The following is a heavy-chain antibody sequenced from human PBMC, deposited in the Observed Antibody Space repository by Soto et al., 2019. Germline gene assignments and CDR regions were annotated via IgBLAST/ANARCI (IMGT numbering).Heavy chain of an antibody. CDR1: GGSFSGYY. J-gene: IGHJ4*02. CDR2: INHSGST. V-gene: IGHV4-34*01. D-gene: IGHD4-17*01. Sequence: SETLSVTCAVYGGSFSGYYWSCIRQPPGKGLEWIGEINHSGSTNYNPSLKSRVTISVDTSKNQFSLKLSSVTAADTAVYYCASEAIGPTVHHDYWGQGPLVT. CDR3: ASEAIGPTVHHDY.